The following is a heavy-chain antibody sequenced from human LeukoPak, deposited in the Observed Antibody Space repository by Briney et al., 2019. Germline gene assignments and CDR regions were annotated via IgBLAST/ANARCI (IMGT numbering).Heavy chain of an antibody. CDR1: GGTFNNYA. J-gene: IGHJ6*02. D-gene: IGHD2-15*01. Sequence: ASIKVSCKASGGTFNNYAFTWVRQAPGHGLEWMGRIIPVLGITDYAQKSQGRVTITADTSTNTVYMEVRRLRQEDTAVYYCASEECSDGRCYTDYYQYGMGIWGQGTTVSVSS. V-gene: IGHV1-69*04. CDR3: ASEECSDGRCYTDYYQYGMGI. CDR2: IIPVLGIT.